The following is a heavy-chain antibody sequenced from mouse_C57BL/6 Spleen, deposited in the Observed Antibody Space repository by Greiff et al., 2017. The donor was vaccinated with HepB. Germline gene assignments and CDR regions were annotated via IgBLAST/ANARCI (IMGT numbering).Heavy chain of an antibody. D-gene: IGHD3-2*02. V-gene: IGHV1-4*01. CDR3: ARESDSSGYSPWFAY. J-gene: IGHJ3*01. CDR2: INPSSGYT. Sequence: VQLQQSGAELARPGASVKMSCKASGYTFTSYTMHWVKQRPGQGLEWIGYINPSSGYTKYNQKFKGKATLTADKSSSTAYMQLSSLTSEDSAVYYCARESDSSGYSPWFAYWGQGTLVTVSA. CDR1: GYTFTSYT.